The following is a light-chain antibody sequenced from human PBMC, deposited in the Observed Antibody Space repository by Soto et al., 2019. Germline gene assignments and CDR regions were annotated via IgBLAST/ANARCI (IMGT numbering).Light chain of an antibody. Sequence: EIVLTQSPGTLSLSPGERATLSCRASQSVSSTYFAWYQHKPGQAPRLLIYGASSRETGIPDGFSGSGSGTDFTLTISRLEPEDFAVYYCEQYDSSPYTFGRGTKLEMK. V-gene: IGKV3-20*01. CDR1: QSVSSTY. CDR3: EQYDSSPYT. J-gene: IGKJ2*01. CDR2: GAS.